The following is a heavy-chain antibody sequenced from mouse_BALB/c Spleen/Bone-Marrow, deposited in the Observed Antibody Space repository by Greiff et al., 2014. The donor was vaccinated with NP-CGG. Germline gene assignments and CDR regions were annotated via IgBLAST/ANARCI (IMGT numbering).Heavy chain of an antibody. CDR1: GYTFTSYW. D-gene: IGHD1-1*01. CDR2: IYPGDGDT. V-gene: IGHV1-87*01. CDR3: ARGDYGSSYEGAMDY. Sequence: VQLVESGAELARPGASVKLSCKASGYTFTSYWMQWVKQRPGQGLEWIGAIYPGDGDTRYTQKFKGKATLAADKSSSTAYMQLSSLASEDSAVYYCARGDYGSSYEGAMDYWGQGTSVTVSS. J-gene: IGHJ4*01.